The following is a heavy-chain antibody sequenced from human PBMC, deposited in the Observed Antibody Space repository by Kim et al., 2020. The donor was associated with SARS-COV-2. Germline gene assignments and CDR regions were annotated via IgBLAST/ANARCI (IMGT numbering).Heavy chain of an antibody. CDR2: ISPSSTYT. CDR3: ARDQEVWYNIDWIRGAPMDV. Sequence: GGSLRLSCAASGFTLGDYYVNWIRQAPGKGLEWISYISPSSTYTNYADSVKGRFTISRDNAKNSLILQMNSLSPEDTAVYYCARDQEVWYNIDWIRGAPMDVWGQGTTVTV. CDR1: GFTLGDYY. D-gene: IGHD6-19*01. J-gene: IGHJ6*02. V-gene: IGHV3-11*05.